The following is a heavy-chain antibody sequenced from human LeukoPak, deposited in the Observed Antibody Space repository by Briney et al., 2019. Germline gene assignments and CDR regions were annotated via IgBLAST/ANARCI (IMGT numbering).Heavy chain of an antibody. Sequence: PSETLSLTCSVSGDSISSRSYHWGWIRQPPGRGLEWIGSIYYSGSTFYNPSLQSRVTVSVDTSNNQFSLRLNSVTAADTAVYYCARGGELMNFWGQGTLVTVSS. CDR3: ARGGELMNF. CDR1: GDSISSRSYH. V-gene: IGHV4-39*07. D-gene: IGHD1-26*01. CDR2: IYYSGST. J-gene: IGHJ4*02.